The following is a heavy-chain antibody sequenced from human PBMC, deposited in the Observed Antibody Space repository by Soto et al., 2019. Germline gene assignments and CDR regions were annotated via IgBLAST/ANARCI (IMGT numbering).Heavy chain of an antibody. D-gene: IGHD3-10*01. J-gene: IGHJ6*02. Sequence: ASVKVSCKASGGTFSSYAISWVRQAPGQGLEWMGGIIPIFGTANYAQKFQGRVTITADKSTSTAYMELSSLRSEDTAVYYCAGEGYYYGSPWGMDVWGQGTTVTVSS. CDR2: IIPIFGTA. V-gene: IGHV1-69*06. CDR1: GGTFSSYA. CDR3: AGEGYYYGSPWGMDV.